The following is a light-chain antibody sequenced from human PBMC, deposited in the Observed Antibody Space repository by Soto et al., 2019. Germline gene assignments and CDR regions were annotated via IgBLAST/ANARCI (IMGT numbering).Light chain of an antibody. J-gene: IGKJ3*01. CDR1: QSVSNN. Sequence: EIVLTQSPATLSVFPGEKATLSCGASQSVSNNLACYHQKPGQAHRPLLYGASTRATGVPARFSGSGSGTEFTLTISSLQSEDSAIYYCQQYSSWPFTFGPGTKVAIE. V-gene: IGKV3-15*01. CDR3: QQYSSWPFT. CDR2: GAS.